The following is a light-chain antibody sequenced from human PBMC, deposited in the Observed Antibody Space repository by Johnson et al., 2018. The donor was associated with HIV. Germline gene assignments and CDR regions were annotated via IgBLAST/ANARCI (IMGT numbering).Light chain of an antibody. J-gene: IGLJ1*01. CDR2: ESN. Sequence: QSVLTQPPSVSAAPGQKVTISCSGSSSNIGNNYVSWYQQLPGTAPKLLIYESNKRPSGIPDRFSGSKSGTSATLGITGLRTGDEADYYCGTWDDSPSALYVFGTRTEVTVL. CDR1: SSNIGNNY. CDR3: GTWDDSPSALYV. V-gene: IGLV1-51*02.